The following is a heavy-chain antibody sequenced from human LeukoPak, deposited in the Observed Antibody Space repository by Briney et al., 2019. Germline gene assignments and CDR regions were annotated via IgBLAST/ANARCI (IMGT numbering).Heavy chain of an antibody. V-gene: IGHV1-69*13. CDR3: ARDPTRHHWGSWFDP. Sequence: GASVKVSCKASGGTFSSYAISWVRQAPGQRLEWMGGIIPIFGTANYAQKFQGRVTITADESTSTACMELSSLRSEDTAVYYCARDPTRHHWGSWFDPWGQGTLVTVSS. D-gene: IGHD7-27*01. CDR1: GGTFSSYA. J-gene: IGHJ5*02. CDR2: IIPIFGTA.